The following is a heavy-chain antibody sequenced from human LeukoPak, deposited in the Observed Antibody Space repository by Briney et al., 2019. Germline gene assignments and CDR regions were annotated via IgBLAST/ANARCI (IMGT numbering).Heavy chain of an antibody. CDR2: ISAGGGST. CDR3: AEDSSGWSHIYMDV. D-gene: IGHD6-19*01. CDR1: EFTFSSYA. J-gene: IGHJ6*03. V-gene: IGHV3-23*01. Sequence: GGSLRLSCAASEFTFSSYAMTWVRQAPGKGLEWVSSISAGGGSTFYADSAKGRFTISRENSKKTVYLQMNSLSAEDTAVYYCAEDSSGWSHIYMDVWGKGTTVTVSS.